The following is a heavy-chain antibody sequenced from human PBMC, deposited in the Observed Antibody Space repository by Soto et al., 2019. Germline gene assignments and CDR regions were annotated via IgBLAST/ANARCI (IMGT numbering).Heavy chain of an antibody. V-gene: IGHV3-7*01. D-gene: IGHD5-12*01. CDR1: GFAFSGYW. J-gene: IGHJ4*02. CDR3: ARATSVDAY. CDR2: IKQDGSEK. Sequence: EVQLVESGGDLVQPGGSLRPSCAASGFAFSGYWMSWVRQAPGKGLEGVANIKQDGSEKYYVDSVKGRFTISRDNAKNSLYLQMNSLRVEDTAVYYCARATSVDAYWGQGTLVTVSS.